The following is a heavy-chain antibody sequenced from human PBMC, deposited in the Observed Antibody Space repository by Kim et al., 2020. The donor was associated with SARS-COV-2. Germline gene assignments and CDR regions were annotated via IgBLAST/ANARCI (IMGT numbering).Heavy chain of an antibody. D-gene: IGHD5-12*01. CDR3: ARVPGYIGYDYGHYSFDS. CDR1: GFTFSSYA. CDR2: MSDDGSNT. Sequence: GGSLRLSCAASGFTFSSYAMHWVRQTPDKGLEWVAVMSDDGSNTYYADSVKGRFTISRDNSKNTLYLQMNSLRVEDTAVYYCARVPGYIGYDYGHYSFDSCVQRPLVTLSS. V-gene: IGHV3-30*04. J-gene: IGHJ4*02.